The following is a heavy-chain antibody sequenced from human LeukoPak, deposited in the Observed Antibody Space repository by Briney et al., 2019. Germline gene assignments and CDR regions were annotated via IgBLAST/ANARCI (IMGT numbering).Heavy chain of an antibody. Sequence: GGSLILSCAASGFTVSSNYMSWVRQAPGKGLEWVSAISVSGGSTYYADSVKGRFTISRDNSKNTLYLQMNSLRAEDTAVYYCAREGYSYGGLDYWGQGTLVTVSS. D-gene: IGHD5-18*01. J-gene: IGHJ4*02. V-gene: IGHV3-23*01. CDR1: GFTVSSNY. CDR2: ISVSGGST. CDR3: AREGYSYGGLDY.